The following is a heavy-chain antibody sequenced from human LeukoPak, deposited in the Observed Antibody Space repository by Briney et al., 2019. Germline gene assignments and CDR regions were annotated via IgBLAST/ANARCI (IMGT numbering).Heavy chain of an antibody. CDR3: ARGAHYYGSGPRRFDP. CDR1: GGSFRGYY. CDR2: INHSGST. V-gene: IGHV4-34*01. Sequence: SETLSLTCAVYGGSFRGYYWSWIRQPPGKGLEWIGEINHSGSTNYNPSLKSRVTISVDTSKNQFSLKLSSVTAADTAVYYCARGAHYYGSGPRRFDPWGQGTLVTVSS. D-gene: IGHD3-10*01. J-gene: IGHJ5*02.